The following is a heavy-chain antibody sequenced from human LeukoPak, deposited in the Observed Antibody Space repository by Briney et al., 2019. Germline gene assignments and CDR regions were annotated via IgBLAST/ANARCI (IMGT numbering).Heavy chain of an antibody. Sequence: SETLSLTCSVSGGSMSTYYWYWIRQPAGKGLECIGRIYTSGSTNYNPSLKSRVTMSVDTSKNHFSLKVTSVTAADTAVYYCARGNGGKVPDAFDIWAKGQWSPPLQ. J-gene: IGHJ3*02. CDR2: IYTSGST. CDR3: ARGNGGKVPDAFDI. V-gene: IGHV4-4*07. D-gene: IGHD4-23*01. CDR1: GGSMSTYY.